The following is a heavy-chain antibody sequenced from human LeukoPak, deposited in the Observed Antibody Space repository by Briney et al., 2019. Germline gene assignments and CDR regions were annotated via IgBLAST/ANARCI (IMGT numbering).Heavy chain of an antibody. J-gene: IGHJ4*02. V-gene: IGHV3-33*06. CDR2: IWYDGSNK. Sequence: PGRSLRLSCAASGXTFSIYGMHWVRQAPGKGLEWVALIWYDGSNKYYADSVKGRFTISRDNSKNTLYLQMNSLRAEDTAVYYCAKDYCGGDCYPDYWGQGTLVTVSS. CDR3: AKDYCGGDCYPDY. D-gene: IGHD2-21*02. CDR1: GXTFSIYG.